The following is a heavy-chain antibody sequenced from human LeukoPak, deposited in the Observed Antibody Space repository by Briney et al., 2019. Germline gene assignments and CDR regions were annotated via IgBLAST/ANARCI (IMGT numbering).Heavy chain of an antibody. V-gene: IGHV4-34*01. CDR3: CAVTTYPDYYYYYMDV. Sequence: PSETLSLTCAVYSGSFSGYYWSWIRQPPGKGLEWIGEINHSGSTNYNPSLKSRVTISVDTSKNQFSLKLSSVTAADTAVYYCCAVTTYPDYYYYYMDVWGKGTTVTVSS. D-gene: IGHD4-17*01. CDR2: INHSGST. J-gene: IGHJ6*03. CDR1: SGSFSGYY.